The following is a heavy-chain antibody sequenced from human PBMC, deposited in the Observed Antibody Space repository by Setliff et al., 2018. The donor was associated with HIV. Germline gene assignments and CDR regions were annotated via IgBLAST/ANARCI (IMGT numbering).Heavy chain of an antibody. J-gene: IGHJ4*02. V-gene: IGHV1-69-2*01. Sequence: GASVKVSCKASGYTFIDKYMRWVRQAPGKGLHWMGRIDPENDETKYSQKFQVRFTMTADRSTDTAYMELSGLRSEDTAIYYCVLYSTGASRFDYWGQGTLVTVSS. D-gene: IGHD2-8*01. CDR2: IDPENDET. CDR1: GYTFIDKY. CDR3: VLYSTGASRFDY.